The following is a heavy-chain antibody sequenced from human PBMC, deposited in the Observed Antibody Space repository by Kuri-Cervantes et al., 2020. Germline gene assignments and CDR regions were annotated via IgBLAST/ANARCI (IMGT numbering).Heavy chain of an antibody. CDR2: ISAYNGNT. D-gene: IGHD2-15*01. CDR1: GYTFTSYG. CDR3: ARGEGYCSGGSCYSWSIDY. V-gene: IGHV1-18*01. J-gene: IGHJ4*02. Sequence: ASVKVSCKASGYTFTSYGISWVRQAPGQGLEWMGWISAYNGNTNYAQKLQGRVTMTTDTSTSTAYMELSSLRSEDTAVYYCARGEGYCSGGSCYSWSIDYWGQGTLVTVSS.